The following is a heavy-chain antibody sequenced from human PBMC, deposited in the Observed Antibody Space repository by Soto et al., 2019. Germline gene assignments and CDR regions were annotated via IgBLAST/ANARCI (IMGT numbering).Heavy chain of an antibody. CDR3: ARELQGLYYFDY. CDR1: EYTFTSYV. Sequence: ASVKVSCKASEYTFTSYVMHWVRQAPGQSLEWIGWINAGNGHTKYSQRFQDRVTITRDTSANTAYMELSRLRSEDTAVYYCARELQGLYYFDYWGQGALVTVSS. J-gene: IGHJ4*02. D-gene: IGHD4-4*01. V-gene: IGHV1-3*01. CDR2: INAGNGHT.